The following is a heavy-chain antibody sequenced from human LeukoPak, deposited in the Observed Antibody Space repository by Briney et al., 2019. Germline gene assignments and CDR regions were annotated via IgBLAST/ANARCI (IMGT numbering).Heavy chain of an antibody. Sequence: SETLSLTCTVSGGSISSGSYYWSWIRQPAGKGLEWIGRIYTSGSTNYNPSLKSRVTISVDASKNQFSLKLSSVTAADTAVYYCARALGVYFDYWGQGTLVTVSS. V-gene: IGHV4-61*02. CDR1: GGSISSGSYY. CDR3: ARALGVYFDY. J-gene: IGHJ4*02. CDR2: IYTSGST.